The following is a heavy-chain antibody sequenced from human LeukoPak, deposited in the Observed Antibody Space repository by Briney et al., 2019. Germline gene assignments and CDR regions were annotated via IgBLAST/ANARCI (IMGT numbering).Heavy chain of an antibody. J-gene: IGHJ4*02. Sequence: SVKVSCKASGGTFSSYAISWVRQAPGQGLEWMGGIIPIFGTANYAQKFQGRVTITTDESTSTAYMELSGLRSEDTAVYYCAGKDTAMVTGVSGFDYWGQGTLVTVSS. CDR2: IIPIFGTA. CDR1: GGTFSSYA. V-gene: IGHV1-69*05. D-gene: IGHD5-18*01. CDR3: AGKDTAMVTGVSGFDY.